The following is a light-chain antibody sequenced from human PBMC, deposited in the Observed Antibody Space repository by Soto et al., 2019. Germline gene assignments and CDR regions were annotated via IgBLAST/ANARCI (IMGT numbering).Light chain of an antibody. J-gene: IGLJ1*01. CDR1: SSNIGAGYD. V-gene: IGLV1-40*01. CDR2: GNS. CDR3: QSYDSSPSVLYV. Sequence: QSVLTQPPSVSGAPGQRVTISCTGSSSNIGAGYDVHWYQQLPGTAPKLLIYGNSNRPSGVPDRFSGSKSGTSASLAITGPQAEDEADDYCQSYDSSPSVLYVFGTGTKLTVL.